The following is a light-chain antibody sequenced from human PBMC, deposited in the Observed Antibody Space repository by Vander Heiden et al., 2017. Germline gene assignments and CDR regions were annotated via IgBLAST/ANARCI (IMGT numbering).Light chain of an antibody. Sequence: SYELTQPPSVSVSPGQTARITCPGDALPKPYAYWYQQKPGQAPVLVTYPDDERPSGIPEQFAGSNSAKTTTLTISGVQAEDEADYYCQTADKSGTYKGFGGGTKLNVL. CDR3: QTADKSGTYKG. J-gene: IGLJ3*02. CDR1: ALPKPY. CDR2: PDD. V-gene: IGLV3-25*03.